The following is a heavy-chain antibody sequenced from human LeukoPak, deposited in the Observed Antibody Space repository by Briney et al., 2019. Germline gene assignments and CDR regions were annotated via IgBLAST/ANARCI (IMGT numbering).Heavy chain of an antibody. V-gene: IGHV4-4*07. D-gene: IGHD3-9*01. J-gene: IGHJ4*02. Sequence: SETLSLTYTVPGGSISSYYWSWIRQPAGKGLEWIGRIYTSGSTNYNPSLKSRVTMSVDTSKSQFSLKLSSVTTADTAVYYCARDYDILTGYSSLFDYWGQGTLVTVSS. CDR2: IYTSGST. CDR1: GGSISSYY. CDR3: ARDYDILTGYSSLFDY.